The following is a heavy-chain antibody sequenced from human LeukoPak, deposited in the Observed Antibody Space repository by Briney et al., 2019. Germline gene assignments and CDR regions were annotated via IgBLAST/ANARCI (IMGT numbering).Heavy chain of an antibody. J-gene: IGHJ4*02. CDR3: VREGPVRFLEQIDY. V-gene: IGHV4-61*02. CDR2: IYASGST. Sequence: SQTLSLTCTVSGGSISSGSYYWSWIRQPAGKGLEWIGRIYASGSTNYNPSLKSRVTISVDRSKYQFSLKLSSVTAADTAVYYCVREGPVRFLEQIDYWGQGTLVTVSS. CDR1: GGSISSGSYY. D-gene: IGHD3-3*01.